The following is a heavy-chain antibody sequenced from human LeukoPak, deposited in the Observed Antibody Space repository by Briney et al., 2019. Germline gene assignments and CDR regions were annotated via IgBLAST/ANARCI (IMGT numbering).Heavy chain of an antibody. V-gene: IGHV4-39*07. Sequence: SETLSLTCTVSGGSISSSSHYWGWIRQPPGKGLEWIGSIPNSGSTYYNPSLKSRVTISVDTSKNQFSLKLSSVTAADTAVYYCARDRRAVIAVAGTYFDYWGQGTLVTVSS. D-gene: IGHD6-19*01. CDR2: IPNSGST. CDR1: GGSISSSSHY. J-gene: IGHJ4*02. CDR3: ARDRRAVIAVAGTYFDY.